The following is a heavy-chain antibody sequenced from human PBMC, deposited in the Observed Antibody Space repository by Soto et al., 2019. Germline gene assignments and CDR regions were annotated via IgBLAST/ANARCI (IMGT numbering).Heavy chain of an antibody. CDR1: GFTFSSYA. CDR3: ASGTGLRSRGPPTGEYYFDY. D-gene: IGHD4-17*01. CDR2: ISYDGSNK. V-gene: IGHV3-30-3*01. Sequence: GGSLRLSCAASGFTFSSYAMHWVRQAPGKGLEWVAVISYDGSNKYYADSVKGRFTISRDNSKNTLYLQMNSLRAEETAVYYCASGTGLRSRGPPTGEYYFDYWGQGTLVTVSS. J-gene: IGHJ4*02.